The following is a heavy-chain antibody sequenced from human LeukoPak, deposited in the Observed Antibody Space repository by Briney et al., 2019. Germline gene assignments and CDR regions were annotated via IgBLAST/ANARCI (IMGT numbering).Heavy chain of an antibody. CDR1: GFTFSTYA. D-gene: IGHD3-16*01. J-gene: IGHJ4*02. Sequence: RRSLRLSCAASGFTFSTYAMNWVRQAPGKGLEWVSYISSSSSPTYYAESVQGRFTISRDNAKNSLYLQVNSLRGEDTAVYYCARDDGGYWGQGTLVTVSS. CDR3: ARDDGGY. V-gene: IGHV3-48*01. CDR2: ISSSSSPT.